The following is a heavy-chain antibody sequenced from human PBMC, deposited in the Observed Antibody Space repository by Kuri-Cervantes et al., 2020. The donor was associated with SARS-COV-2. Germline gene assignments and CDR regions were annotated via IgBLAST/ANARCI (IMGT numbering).Heavy chain of an antibody. D-gene: IGHD2-15*01. Sequence: ASVKVSCKASGYTFTGYYMHWVRQAPGQGLEWMGWINPNSGGTNYAQKFQGWVTMTRATSISTAYMELSRLRSDDTAVYYCAGLGYCSGGSCYYYYYGMDVWGQGTTVTVSS. CDR2: INPNSGGT. CDR3: AGLGYCSGGSCYYYYYGMDV. J-gene: IGHJ6*02. V-gene: IGHV1-2*04. CDR1: GYTFTGYY.